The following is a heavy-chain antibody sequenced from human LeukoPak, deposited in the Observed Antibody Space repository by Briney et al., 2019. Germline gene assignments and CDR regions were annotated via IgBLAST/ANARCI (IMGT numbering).Heavy chain of an antibody. CDR1: GGSISSTNS. CDR3: ARGVSSAYHFPYYFNY. Sequence: ETLSLTCTVSGGSISSTNSYWGWVRQAPGMGLEWVSAISGSGGSTDYADSVKGRFTISRDNSKNTLYLQVNSLRAEDTAVYYCARGVSSAYHFPYYFNYWGQGTLVTVSS. CDR2: ISGSGGST. J-gene: IGHJ4*02. D-gene: IGHD3-22*01. V-gene: IGHV3-23*01.